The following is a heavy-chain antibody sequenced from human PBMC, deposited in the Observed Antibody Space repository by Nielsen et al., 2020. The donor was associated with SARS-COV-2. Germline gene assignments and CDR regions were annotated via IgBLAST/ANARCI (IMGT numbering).Heavy chain of an antibody. V-gene: IGHV4-31*03. CDR1: GGSISSGGYY. D-gene: IGHD1-26*01. Sequence: SETLSLTCTVSGGSISSGGYYRSWIRQHPGKGLEWIGYIYYSGSTYYNPPLKSRVTISVDTSKNQFSLKLSSVTAADTAVYYCARGRRGSYYYLVHAFDIWGQGTMVTVSS. J-gene: IGHJ3*02. CDR2: IYYSGST. CDR3: ARGRRGSYYYLVHAFDI.